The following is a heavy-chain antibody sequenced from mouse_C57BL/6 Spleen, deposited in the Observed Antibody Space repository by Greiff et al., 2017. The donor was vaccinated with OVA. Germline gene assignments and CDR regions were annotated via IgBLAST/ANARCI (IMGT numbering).Heavy chain of an antibody. V-gene: IGHV1-72*01. CDR2: IDPNSGGT. D-gene: IGHD1-1*01. J-gene: IGHJ1*03. Sequence: VQLQQPGAELVKPGASVKLSCKASGYTFTSYWMHWVKQRPGRGLEWIGRIDPNSGGTKYNEKFKSKATLTVDKPSSTAYMQLSSLTSEDSAVYYSASYYGSSYGYFDVWGTGTTVTVSS. CDR1: GYTFTSYW. CDR3: ASYYGSSYGYFDV.